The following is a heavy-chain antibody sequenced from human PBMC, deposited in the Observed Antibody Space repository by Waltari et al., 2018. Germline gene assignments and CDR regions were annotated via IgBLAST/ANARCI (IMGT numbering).Heavy chain of an antibody. Sequence: QVQLVQSGAEVKQPGASLQVSCKASGYTFTAYYIHWLRQAPGQGLEWMGWINPQSGGTNSAQKFQGRVTMTRDTSISTAYMDLNILRSDDTAVYYCARVSDDFWSAYGYWGQGTLVTVSS. CDR1: GYTFTAYY. CDR2: INPQSGGT. J-gene: IGHJ4*02. D-gene: IGHD3-3*01. V-gene: IGHV1-2*02. CDR3: ARVSDDFWSAYGY.